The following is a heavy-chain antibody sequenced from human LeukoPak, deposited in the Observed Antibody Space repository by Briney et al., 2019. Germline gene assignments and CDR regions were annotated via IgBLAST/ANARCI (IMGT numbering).Heavy chain of an antibody. V-gene: IGHV5-51*01. CDR3: ARHEVGGDSSSGYEYYYYMDV. CDR2: IYPEDSDI. D-gene: IGHD3-3*01. CDR1: GYTFTNYW. J-gene: IGHJ6*03. Sequence: GESLKISCKASGYTFTNYWIGWVRQMPGKGPEWMGIIYPEDSDIKYSPSFQGQVTISVDESTSTAYLQWSSLKASDTAIYYCARHEVGGDSSSGYEYYYYMDVWGKGTAVTVSS.